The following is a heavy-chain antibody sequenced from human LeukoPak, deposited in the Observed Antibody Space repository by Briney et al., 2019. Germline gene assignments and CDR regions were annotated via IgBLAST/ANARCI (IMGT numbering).Heavy chain of an antibody. J-gene: IGHJ4*02. D-gene: IGHD6-13*01. Sequence: PSETLSLTCTVSGGSISSHYWSWIRQPPGKGLEWIGYIYYSGSTNYNPSLKSRVTISVDTFKNQFSLKLSSVTAADTAVYYCARGRFWIAAACISRYFDYWGQGTLVTVSS. CDR2: IYYSGST. CDR3: ARGRFWIAAACISRYFDY. V-gene: IGHV4-59*11. CDR1: GGSISSHY.